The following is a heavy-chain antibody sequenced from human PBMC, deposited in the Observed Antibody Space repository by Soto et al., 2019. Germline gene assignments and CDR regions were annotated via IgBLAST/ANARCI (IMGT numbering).Heavy chain of an antibody. Sequence: QVQLVQSGAEVKKPGASVKVSCKASGYTFTTYGFIWVRQAPGQGLEWMGWISAYNGNTNYAQKLQGRVTMTTDTLTRTPYMALRSLRSDETAVYYCASERGSCALDFRGQGTMVTVSS. CDR1: GYTFTTYG. J-gene: IGHJ4*02. CDR2: ISAYNGNT. D-gene: IGHD1-26*01. CDR3: ASERGSCALDF. V-gene: IGHV1-18*01.